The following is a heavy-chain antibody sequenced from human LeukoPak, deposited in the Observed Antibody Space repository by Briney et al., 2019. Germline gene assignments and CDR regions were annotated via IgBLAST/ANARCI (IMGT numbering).Heavy chain of an antibody. CDR1: GFTFSSYA. CDR2: ISGSGGST. CDR3: AKDQAGFYSSSWRIDY. J-gene: IGHJ4*02. Sequence: PGGSLRLSCAASGFTFSSYAMSWVRQAPGKGLEWVSAISGSGGSTYYADSVKGRFTISRDNSKNTLYLQMNSLRAEDTAVYYCAKDQAGFYSSSWRIDYWGQGTLVTVSS. D-gene: IGHD6-13*01. V-gene: IGHV3-23*01.